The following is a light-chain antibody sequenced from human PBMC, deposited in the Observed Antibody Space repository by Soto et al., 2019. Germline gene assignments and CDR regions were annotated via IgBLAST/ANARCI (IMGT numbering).Light chain of an antibody. CDR3: CSYARSSTRYV. Sequence: QSVLTQPASVSGSPGQSITISCTGTSSDVGSYNLVSWYQQHPGKAPKLMIYEVNKRPSGVSNRFSGSKSGNTASLTISGLQAEDEADYYCCSYARSSTRYVFGSGTKVTV. J-gene: IGLJ1*01. CDR1: SSDVGSYNL. CDR2: EVN. V-gene: IGLV2-23*02.